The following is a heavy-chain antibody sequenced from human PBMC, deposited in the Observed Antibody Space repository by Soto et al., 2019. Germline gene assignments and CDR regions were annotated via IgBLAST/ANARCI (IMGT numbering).Heavy chain of an antibody. CDR2: IYYSGST. D-gene: IGHD3-16*02. J-gene: IGHJ4*02. CDR1: GGSISSYY. V-gene: IGHV4-59*08. CDR3: ARLRSGGELSYYFDY. Sequence: SETLSLTCTVSGGSISSYYWSWIRQPPGKGLEWIGYIYYSGSTNYNPSLKSRVTISVDTSKNQFSLKLSSVTAADTAVYYCARLRSGGELSYYFDYWGQGTLVTVSS.